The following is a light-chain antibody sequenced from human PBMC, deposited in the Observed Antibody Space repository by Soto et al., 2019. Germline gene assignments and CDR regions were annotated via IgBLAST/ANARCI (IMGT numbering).Light chain of an antibody. CDR3: QQSYSTPYT. V-gene: IGKV1-39*01. CDR2: AAS. J-gene: IGKJ2*01. Sequence: DIQMTQSPSSLSASVGDRVTITCRASQSISRYLNWYQQKLGKAPKLLIYAASSLQRGVTSMFSVSVSGTDFTLTISSLQPEDFAIYYCQQSYSTPYTFGPGTKLEIK. CDR1: QSISRY.